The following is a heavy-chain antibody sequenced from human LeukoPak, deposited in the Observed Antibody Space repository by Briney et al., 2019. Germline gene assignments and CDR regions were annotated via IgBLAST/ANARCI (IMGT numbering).Heavy chain of an antibody. D-gene: IGHD4-17*01. CDR3: ARARYGDYPDAFDI. Sequence: ASVKVSCKASGYTFTSYGISWVRQAPGQGLEWMGWISAYNGNTNYAQKLQGRVTMTTDTSTSTVYMELSSLRSEDTAVYYCARARYGDYPDAFDIWGQGTMVTVSS. CDR1: GYTFTSYG. V-gene: IGHV1-18*01. J-gene: IGHJ3*02. CDR2: ISAYNGNT.